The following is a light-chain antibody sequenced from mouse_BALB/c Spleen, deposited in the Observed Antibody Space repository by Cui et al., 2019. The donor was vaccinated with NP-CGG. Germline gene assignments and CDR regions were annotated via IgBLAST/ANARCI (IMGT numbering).Light chain of an antibody. CDR3: ALWYSNHWV. Sequence: QAVVTQEPELTTSPGETVTLTCRSSTGAVTTINYANWVQEKPDHLFTGLIGGTNNRAPGVPARFSGSLIGDKAALTITGAQTEDEAIYFCALWYSNHWVFGGGTKLTVL. J-gene: IGLJ1*01. CDR2: GTN. CDR1: TGAVTTINY. V-gene: IGLV1*01.